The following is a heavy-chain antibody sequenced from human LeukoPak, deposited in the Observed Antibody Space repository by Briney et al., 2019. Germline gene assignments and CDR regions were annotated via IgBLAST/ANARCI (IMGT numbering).Heavy chain of an antibody. CDR1: GFTFSTYA. CDR2: ISGSGGST. CDR3: AKSRVSYYYGMDV. Sequence: GGSLRLSCAASGFTFSTYAMSWVRQTPGKGLEWVSAISGSGGSTYYADSVKGRFTISRDNSKSTLYLQMSSLRAEDTAVYYCAKSRVSYYYGMDVWGQGTTVTVSS. J-gene: IGHJ6*02. V-gene: IGHV3-23*01.